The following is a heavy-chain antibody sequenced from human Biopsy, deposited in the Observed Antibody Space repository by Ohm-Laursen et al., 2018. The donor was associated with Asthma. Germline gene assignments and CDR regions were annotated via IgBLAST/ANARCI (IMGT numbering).Heavy chain of an antibody. CDR2: ISFDGTNI. Sequence: SLRLSCAASGFSFSNYGMHWVRQAPGKGLDWVAVISFDGTNINYTDSVKGRFTISRDNSRNTLHLEMNSLRAEDTALYFCAKEVFPGWELRRGPDSWGQGTLVTVSS. J-gene: IGHJ4*02. D-gene: IGHD1-26*01. CDR1: GFSFSNYG. CDR3: AKEVFPGWELRRGPDS. V-gene: IGHV3-30*18.